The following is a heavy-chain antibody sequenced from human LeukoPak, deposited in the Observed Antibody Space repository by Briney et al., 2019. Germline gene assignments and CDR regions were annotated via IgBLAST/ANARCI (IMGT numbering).Heavy chain of an antibody. CDR1: GFTFSSYA. Sequence: PGGSLRLSCAASGFTFSSYAMSWVRQAPGKGLEWVSDINGSGGSTYYADSVKGRFTISSDNSKNTLYLQMNSLRAEDTAVYSCASLTTVQSDYWGQGTLVTVSS. CDR3: ASLTTVQSDY. CDR2: INGSGGST. J-gene: IGHJ4*02. V-gene: IGHV3-23*01. D-gene: IGHD4-17*01.